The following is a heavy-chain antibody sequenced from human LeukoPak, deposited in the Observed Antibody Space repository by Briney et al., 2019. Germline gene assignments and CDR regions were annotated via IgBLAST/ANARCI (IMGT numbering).Heavy chain of an antibody. CDR2: IYYSGST. J-gene: IGHJ4*02. CDR1: GGSISSGDYY. D-gene: IGHD4/OR15-4a*01. V-gene: IGHV4-30-4*01. CDR3: ARSLTANEIDS. Sequence: SQTLSLTCTVSGGSISSGDYYWSWIRQPPGKGLEWIGYIYYSGSTYYNPSLKSRVTISVDTSKNQFSLKLTSVTAADTAVYYCARSLTANEIDSWGQGTLVTVSS.